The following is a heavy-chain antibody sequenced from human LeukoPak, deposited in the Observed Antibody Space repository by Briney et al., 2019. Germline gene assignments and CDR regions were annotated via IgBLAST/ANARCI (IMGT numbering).Heavy chain of an antibody. V-gene: IGHV4-39*01. CDR2: IYYSGST. Sequence: PSETLSLTCTVSGGSMSSTTDSWGWIGQPPGKGLEWIGSIYYSGSTYYNPSLKSRVILSVDTSKNQFSLKLSSVTAADTAVYYCARADYHGSGSYKPFDPWGQGTLVTVSS. CDR1: GGSMSSTTDS. D-gene: IGHD3-10*01. CDR3: ARADYHGSGSYKPFDP. J-gene: IGHJ5*02.